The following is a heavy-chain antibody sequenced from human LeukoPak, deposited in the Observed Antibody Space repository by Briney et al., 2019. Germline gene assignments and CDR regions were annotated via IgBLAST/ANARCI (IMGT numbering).Heavy chain of an antibody. CDR1: GFSLSDYF. V-gene: IGHV3-11*01. Sequence: GGSLRLSCAASGFSLSDYFMSGVRQAPGKGLEWVSYSSSTGRTVYYADSVKGRFTTSRDNGKNSLYLQMNSLRAEDTAVYYCARYFGRNWGQGTLVTVSS. CDR3: ARYFGRN. D-gene: IGHD3-3*01. J-gene: IGHJ4*02. CDR2: SSSTGRTV.